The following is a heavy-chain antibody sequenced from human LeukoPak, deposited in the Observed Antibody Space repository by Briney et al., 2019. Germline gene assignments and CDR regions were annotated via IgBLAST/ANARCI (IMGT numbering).Heavy chain of an antibody. D-gene: IGHD3-3*01. CDR3: ARDARRGDFWSGYYSVYYYYMDV. CDR1: GYTFTGYY. CDR2: INPNSGGT. Sequence: ASVKVSCKASGYTFTGYYMHWVRQAPGQGLEWMGWINPNSGGTNYAQKFQGRVTMTRDTSISTAYMELSRLRSDDTAVYYCARDARRGDFWSGYYSVYYYYMDVWGKGTTVTVSS. J-gene: IGHJ6*03. V-gene: IGHV1-2*02.